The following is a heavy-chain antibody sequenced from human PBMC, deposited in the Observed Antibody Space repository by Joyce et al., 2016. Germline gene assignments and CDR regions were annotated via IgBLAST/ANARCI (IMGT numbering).Heavy chain of an antibody. CDR3: ARGGLLRFLENYYYYYGMNV. D-gene: IGHD3-3*01. CDR2: ISSGGNT. V-gene: IGHV3-53*01. CDR1: GFMVSSHS. J-gene: IGHJ6*02. Sequence: EVQLVESGGGLIQPGGSLRLSCAASGFMVSSHSISWVRQAPGKGLDWVSVISSGGNTYYADSVKGRFTMSRDNSENTLYLHMNILRAEDTAVYYCARGGLLRFLENYYYYYGMNVWGPGTTVTVSS.